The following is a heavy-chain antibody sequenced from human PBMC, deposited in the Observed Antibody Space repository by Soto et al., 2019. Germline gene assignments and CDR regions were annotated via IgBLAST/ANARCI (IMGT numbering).Heavy chain of an antibody. J-gene: IGHJ4*02. Sequence: GGSLRLSCAGSGFNLDDYAMYWVRQVPGKGLEWVSSISWNSGNKVYADSVKGRFTISRDNGKNSLYLQMNSLRVECTALYYCAKSHTSGWNYFDYWGQGTLVTVSS. V-gene: IGHV3-9*01. D-gene: IGHD6-19*01. CDR1: GFNLDDYA. CDR2: ISWNSGNK. CDR3: AKSHTSGWNYFDY.